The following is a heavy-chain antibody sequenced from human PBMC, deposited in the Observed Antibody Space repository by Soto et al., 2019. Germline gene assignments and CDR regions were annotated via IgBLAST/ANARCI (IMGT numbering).Heavy chain of an antibody. CDR2: IWFDGSDQ. CDR3: ASQPQNRPMDV. CDR1: GVTFSETG. J-gene: IGHJ6*02. Sequence: QVPLVESGGGVVQPGRSLRLSCVASGVTFSETGMHRVRLAPDKGLEWVALIWFDGSDQRYADSVKGRFTISRDNSKNTLYLQMDSLRGEDTAIYYCASQPQNRPMDVWGQGTTVIVSS. V-gene: IGHV3-33*03.